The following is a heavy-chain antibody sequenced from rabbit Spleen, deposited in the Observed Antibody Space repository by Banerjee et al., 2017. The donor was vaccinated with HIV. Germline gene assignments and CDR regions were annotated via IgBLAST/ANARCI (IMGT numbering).Heavy chain of an antibody. J-gene: IGHJ4*01. D-gene: IGHD1-1*01. CDR2: IYTAGGST. Sequence: QSLEESGGGLVKPGGTLTLTCTASGFSFSDIYWISWVRQAPGKGLEWIAYIYTAGGSTYYASWAKGRFTITRSTSLNTVTLQLNSLTAADTATYFCARLSSGAFNLWGPGTLVTVS. CDR1: GFSFSDIYW. V-gene: IGHV1S43*01. CDR3: ARLSSGAFNL.